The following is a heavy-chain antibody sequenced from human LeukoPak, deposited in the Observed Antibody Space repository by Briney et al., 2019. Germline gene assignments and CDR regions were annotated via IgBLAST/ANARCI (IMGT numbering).Heavy chain of an antibody. J-gene: IGHJ6*03. CDR3: ARDQDAAARYYYYYYYMDV. D-gene: IGHD6-6*01. CDR1: GFTFDDYG. Sequence: SGGSLRLSCAASGFTFDDYGMSWVRQAPGKGLKWVSGINWNGGSTGYADSVKGRFTISRDNAKNSLYLQMNSLRAEDTALYYCARDQDAAARYYYYYYYMDVWGKGTTVTVSS. CDR2: INWNGGST. V-gene: IGHV3-20*04.